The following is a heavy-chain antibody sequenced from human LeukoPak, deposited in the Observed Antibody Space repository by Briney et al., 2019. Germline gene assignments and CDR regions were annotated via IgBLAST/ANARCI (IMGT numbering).Heavy chain of an antibody. V-gene: IGHV4-30-4*01. Sequence: PSETLSLTCTVSGGSISSGDYYWSWIRQPPGKGLEWTGYIFYSGSTYYNPSLKSRLTISVDTSKNQFSLKLSSVTAADTAVYYCARVPPVGITMVRGVIIGAFDIWGQGTMVTVSS. CDR3: ARVPPVGITMVRGVIIGAFDI. CDR2: IFYSGST. CDR1: GGSISSGDYY. D-gene: IGHD3-10*01. J-gene: IGHJ3*02.